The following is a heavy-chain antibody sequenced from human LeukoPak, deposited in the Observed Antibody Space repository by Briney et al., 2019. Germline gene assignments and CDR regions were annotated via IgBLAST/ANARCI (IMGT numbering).Heavy chain of an antibody. Sequence: GGSLRLSCAASGFTFSSYSMNWVRQAPGKGLEWVSSISSSSSYIYYADSVKGRFTISRDNSKNTLYLQMNSLRAEDTAVYYCAKNYGDDAFDIWGQGTMVTVSS. D-gene: IGHD4-17*01. CDR1: GFTFSSYS. CDR2: ISSSSSYI. J-gene: IGHJ3*02. V-gene: IGHV3-21*04. CDR3: AKNYGDDAFDI.